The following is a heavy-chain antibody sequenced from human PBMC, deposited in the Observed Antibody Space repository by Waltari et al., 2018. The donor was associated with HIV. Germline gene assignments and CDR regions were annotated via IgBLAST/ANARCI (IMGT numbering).Heavy chain of an antibody. Sequence: QLQLQESGPGLVKPSETLSLTCTVSGGSISSSSYYWGWIRQPPGKGLEWIGSIYYSGRTYYNPSLKSRVTISVDTSKNQFSLKLSSVTAADTAVYYCARCVPAAMAGRGFDPWGQGTLVTVSS. CDR2: IYYSGRT. D-gene: IGHD2-2*01. V-gene: IGHV4-39*07. CDR3: ARCVPAAMAGRGFDP. J-gene: IGHJ5*02. CDR1: GGSISSSSYY.